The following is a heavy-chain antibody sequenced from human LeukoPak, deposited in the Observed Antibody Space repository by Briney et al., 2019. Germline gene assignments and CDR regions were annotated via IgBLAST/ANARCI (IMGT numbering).Heavy chain of an antibody. CDR3: ARQRVVPAANYWFDP. Sequence: SETLSLTCAVSGYSISSGYCWGWIRQPPGKGLEWIGSIYHSGSTYYNPSLKSRVTISVDTSKNQFSLKLSSVTAADTAVYYCARQRVVPAANYWFDPWGQGTLVTVSS. J-gene: IGHJ5*02. CDR2: IYHSGST. CDR1: GYSISSGYC. D-gene: IGHD2-2*01. V-gene: IGHV4-38-2*01.